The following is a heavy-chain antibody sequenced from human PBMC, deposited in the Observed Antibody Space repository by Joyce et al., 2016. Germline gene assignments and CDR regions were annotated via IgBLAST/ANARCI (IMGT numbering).Heavy chain of an antibody. CDR2: MSYSGSA. V-gene: IGHV4-61*01. CDR1: GESVNSANSY. J-gene: IGHJ4*02. Sequence: QVQLQESGPGLVKPSETLSLTCSVSGESVNSANSYWSWIRQPPGKGLEWIGQMSYSGSAAYSPSLNSRVSMSGDTSKNQFSLQLISVTSADTAVYYCARILVDSSGWYHFDYWGQGTLATVSS. D-gene: IGHD6-19*01. CDR3: ARILVDSSGWYHFDY.